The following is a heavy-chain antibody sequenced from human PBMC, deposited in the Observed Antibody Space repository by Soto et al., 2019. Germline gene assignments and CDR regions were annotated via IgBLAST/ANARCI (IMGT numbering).Heavy chain of an antibody. CDR1: GYTFTSYY. V-gene: IGHV1-46*01. Sequence: ASVKVSCKASGYTFTSYYMHWVRQAPGQGLEWMGIINPSGGSTSYAQKFQGRVTMTRDTSTSTVYMELSSLRSEDTAVYYCARGSRQNIGYGSGSYPVFDYWGQETLVTVSS. CDR3: ARGSRQNIGYGSGSYPVFDY. D-gene: IGHD3-10*01. CDR2: INPSGGST. J-gene: IGHJ4*02.